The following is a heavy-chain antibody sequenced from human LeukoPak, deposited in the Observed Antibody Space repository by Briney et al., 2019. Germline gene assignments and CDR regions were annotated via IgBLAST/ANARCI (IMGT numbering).Heavy chain of an antibody. Sequence: GASVRVSCKASGYTFTGYYMHWVRQAPGQGLEWMVWINPNSGGTNYAQKFQGRVTMTRDTSISTAYMELSRLRSDDTAVYYCARDGGRGFNYGLYYFDHWGQGTLVTVSS. CDR2: INPNSGGT. J-gene: IGHJ4*02. CDR3: ARDGGRGFNYGLYYFDH. V-gene: IGHV1-2*02. CDR1: GYTFTGYY. D-gene: IGHD5-18*01.